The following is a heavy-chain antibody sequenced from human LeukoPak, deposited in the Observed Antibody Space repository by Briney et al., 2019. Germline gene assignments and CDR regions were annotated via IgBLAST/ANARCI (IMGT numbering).Heavy chain of an antibody. CDR3: AKVPVWQQLVDY. D-gene: IGHD6-13*01. CDR1: GFTFSSYA. V-gene: IGHV3-23*01. CDR2: VTSGGST. Sequence: GGSLRLSCAASGFTFSSYAMSWVRQAPGKGLEWVSGVTSGGSTYYADSVKGRFTISRDSSKNTLYLQMNSLRAEDTALYYCAKVPVWQQLVDYWGQGTLVTVSS. J-gene: IGHJ4*02.